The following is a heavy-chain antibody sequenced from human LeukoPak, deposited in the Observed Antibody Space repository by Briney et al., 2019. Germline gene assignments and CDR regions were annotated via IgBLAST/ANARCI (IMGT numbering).Heavy chain of an antibody. CDR3: AKGDVDSPMNFYH. Sequence: GGSLRLSCAASGFIFDDFTLHWVRQAPGKGLEWVSLINWDGGSTYYADSVKARLTISRDNSKNSLYLQMDSLTTEDTAFYYCAKGDVDSPMNFYHWGQGALVTVSS. J-gene: IGHJ4*02. CDR1: GFIFDDFT. CDR2: INWDGGST. V-gene: IGHV3-43*01. D-gene: IGHD5-12*01.